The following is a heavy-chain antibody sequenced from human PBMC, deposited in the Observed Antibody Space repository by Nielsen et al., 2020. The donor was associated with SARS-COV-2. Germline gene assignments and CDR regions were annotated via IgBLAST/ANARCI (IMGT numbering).Heavy chain of an antibody. CDR3: AKDNPRAFDI. J-gene: IGHJ3*02. V-gene: IGHV3-23*01. CDR1: GFTFSSYA. CDR2: ISGSGGST. Sequence: GESLKISCAASGFTFSSYAMSWVRQAPGKGLEWVSAISGSGGSTYCADSVKGRFTISRDNSKNTLYLQMNSLRAEDTAVYYCAKDNPRAFDIWGQGTMVTVSS.